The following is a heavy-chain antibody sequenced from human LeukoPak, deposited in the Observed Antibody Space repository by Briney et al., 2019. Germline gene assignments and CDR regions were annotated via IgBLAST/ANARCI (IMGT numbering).Heavy chain of an antibody. CDR1: GGSISSSNW. CDR3: ARVSNMVRGASDLDY. J-gene: IGHJ4*02. D-gene: IGHD3-10*01. CDR2: IYHSGST. Sequence: SSETLSLTCAVSGGSISSSNWWSWVRRPPGKGLEWIGEIYHSGSTNYNPSLKSRVTISVDKSKNQFSLKLSSVTAADTAVYYCARVSNMVRGASDLDYWGQGTLVTVSS. V-gene: IGHV4-4*02.